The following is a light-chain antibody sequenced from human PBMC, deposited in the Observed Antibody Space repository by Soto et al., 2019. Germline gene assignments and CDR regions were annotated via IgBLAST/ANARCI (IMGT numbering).Light chain of an antibody. V-gene: IGLV2-23*02. Sequence: QSALTQPASVSGSTGQSITISCSGTSSDVGGYKLVSWFQQHPGKFPKLMISEVTQRPSGVSDRFSGSKSGNTASLTISGLQAEDEADYYCYSYAGNSIYVFGTGTKLTVL. J-gene: IGLJ1*01. CDR2: EVT. CDR1: SSDVGGYKL. CDR3: YSYAGNSIYV.